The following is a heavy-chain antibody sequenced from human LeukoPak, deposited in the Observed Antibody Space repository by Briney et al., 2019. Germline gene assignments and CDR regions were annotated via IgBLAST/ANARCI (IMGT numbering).Heavy chain of an antibody. CDR3: ARSPYQLLSDYYYYGMDV. J-gene: IGHJ6*02. Sequence: PSETLSLTCAVYGGSFSGYYWSWIRQPPGKGLEWIGEINHSGSTNYNPSLKSRVTISVDTSKNQFSLKLSSVTAADTAVYYCARSPYQLLSDYYYYGMDVWGQGTTVTVSS. CDR2: INHSGST. CDR1: GGSFSGYY. V-gene: IGHV4-34*01. D-gene: IGHD2-2*01.